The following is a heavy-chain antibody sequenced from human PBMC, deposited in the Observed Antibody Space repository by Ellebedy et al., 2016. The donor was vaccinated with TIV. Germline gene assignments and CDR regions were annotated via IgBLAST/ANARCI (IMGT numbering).Heavy chain of an antibody. Sequence: SETLSLTCAVYGGSFSGYYWSWIRQPPGKGLEWIGEINHSGSTNYNPSLKSRVTISVDTSKKQFSLKLSSVTAADTAVYYCASDSYDILTGYQGFWNYWGQGTLVTVSS. D-gene: IGHD3-9*01. CDR1: GGSFSGYY. V-gene: IGHV4-34*01. CDR3: ASDSYDILTGYQGFWNY. J-gene: IGHJ4*02. CDR2: INHSGST.